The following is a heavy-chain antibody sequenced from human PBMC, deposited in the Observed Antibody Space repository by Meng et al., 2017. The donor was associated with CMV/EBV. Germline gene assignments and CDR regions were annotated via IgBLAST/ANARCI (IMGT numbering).Heavy chain of an antibody. V-gene: IGHV3-23*01. CDR2: ISGSGGST. CDR3: ARDSSGYDFWSGYYTGLFDY. Sequence: GESLKISCAASGFTFSSYAMSWVRQAPGKGLEWVSAISGSGGSTYYADSVKGRFTISRDNSKNTLYLQMNSLRAEDTAVYYCARDSSGYDFWSGYYTGLFDYWGQGTLVTVSS. D-gene: IGHD3-3*01. CDR1: GFTFSSYA. J-gene: IGHJ4*02.